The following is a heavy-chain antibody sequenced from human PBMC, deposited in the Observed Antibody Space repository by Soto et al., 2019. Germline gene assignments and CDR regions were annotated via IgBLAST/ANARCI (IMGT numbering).Heavy chain of an antibody. V-gene: IGHV4-59*01. CDR1: GGTISSYY. D-gene: IGHD2-2*02. CDR2: IYYSGST. J-gene: IGHJ4*02. CDR3: ARAGWLYKFDFDY. Sequence: SETLSLTCTVSGGTISSYYWSWIRQPPGKGLEWIGYIYYSGSTNYNPSLKSRVTISVDTSKNQFSLKLSSVTAADTAVYYCARAGWLYKFDFDYWGQGTLVTVSS.